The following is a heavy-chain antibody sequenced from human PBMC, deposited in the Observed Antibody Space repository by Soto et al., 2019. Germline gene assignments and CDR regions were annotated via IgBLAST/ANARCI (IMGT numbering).Heavy chain of an antibody. CDR1: GFNLSHPW. CDR2: IKSKTDGGTA. CDR3: TTGIYYDILTGYHNVAY. J-gene: IGHJ4*02. V-gene: IGHV3-15*01. Sequence: NPGGSLRLSCVASGFNLSHPWMTWVRQAAGKGLEWVGRIKSKTDGGTADYAAPVKGRATISRDDSKNTVYLQMNSLKTEDTAVYYCTTGIYYDILTGYHNVAYWGQGALVTVSS. D-gene: IGHD3-9*01.